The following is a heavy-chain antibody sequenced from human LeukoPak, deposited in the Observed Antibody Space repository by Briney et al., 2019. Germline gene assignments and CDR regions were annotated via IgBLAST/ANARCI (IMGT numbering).Heavy chain of an antibody. CDR3: ARGRGSSAVTREKKYFQH. CDR2: INHSGST. D-gene: IGHD4-17*01. CDR1: GFTFSSYA. J-gene: IGHJ1*01. Sequence: GSLRLSCAASGFTFSSYAMSWIRQPPGKGLEWIGEINHSGSTNYNPSLKSRVTISVDTSKNQFSLKLSSVTAADTAVYYCARGRGSSAVTREKKYFQHWGQGTLVTVSS. V-gene: IGHV4-34*01.